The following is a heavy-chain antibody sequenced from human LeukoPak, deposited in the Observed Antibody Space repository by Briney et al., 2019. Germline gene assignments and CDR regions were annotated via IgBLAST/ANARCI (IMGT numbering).Heavy chain of an antibody. CDR2: IKQDGSET. J-gene: IGHJ4*02. Sequence: PGGSLRLSCAASGFTFSSYEMNWVRQAPGKGLEWVANIKQDGSETYYVDSVKGRFTISRDNAKNSLFLHMNSLRAEDTAVYYCARDYGDYWGQGALVTVSS. D-gene: IGHD4-17*01. V-gene: IGHV3-7*01. CDR3: ARDYGDY. CDR1: GFTFSSYE.